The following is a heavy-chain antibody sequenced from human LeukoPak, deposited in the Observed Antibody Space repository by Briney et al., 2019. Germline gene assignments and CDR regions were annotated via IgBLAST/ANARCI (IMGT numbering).Heavy chain of an antibody. CDR3: AAPDYGIGHAMRY. Sequence: PGGSLRLSCAASGFTFSSYSMNWVRQAPGKGLEWVSYISSSSSTIYYADSVKGRFTISRDNAKNSLYLQMNSLRAEDTAVYYCAAPDYGIGHAMRYWGQGTLVTVSS. CDR2: ISSSSSTI. D-gene: IGHD4-17*01. J-gene: IGHJ4*02. V-gene: IGHV3-48*01. CDR1: GFTFSSYS.